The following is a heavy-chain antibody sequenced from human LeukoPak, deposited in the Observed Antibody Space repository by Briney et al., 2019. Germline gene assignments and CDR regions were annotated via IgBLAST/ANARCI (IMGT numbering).Heavy chain of an antibody. CDR2: IYPGDSDT. CDR3: ARLLLTAYSESGWFDP. CDR1: GYSFTSYW. J-gene: IGHJ5*02. D-gene: IGHD3-9*01. Sequence: GESLKISCKGSGYSFTSYWIGWVRQIPGKGLEWMGIIYPGDSDTRYSPSFQGQVTISADKSISTAYLQWSSLKASDTAMYYCARLLLTAYSESGWFDPWGQGTLVTVSS. V-gene: IGHV5-51*01.